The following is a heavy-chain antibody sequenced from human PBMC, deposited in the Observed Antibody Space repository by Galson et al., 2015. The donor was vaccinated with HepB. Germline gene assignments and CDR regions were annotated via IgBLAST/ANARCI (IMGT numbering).Heavy chain of an antibody. V-gene: IGHV1-69*13. CDR2: IIPIFGTV. Sequence: SVKVSCKASGGTFSSYAISWVRQAPGQGLEWMGGIIPIFGTVNYAQKFQGRVTITADELTSTAYMELSSLRSEDTAVYFCARTEERDIVVVPAAGNYYYYYYMDVWGKGTTVTVSS. D-gene: IGHD2-2*01. J-gene: IGHJ6*03. CDR3: ARTEERDIVVVPAAGNYYYYYYMDV. CDR1: GGTFSSYA.